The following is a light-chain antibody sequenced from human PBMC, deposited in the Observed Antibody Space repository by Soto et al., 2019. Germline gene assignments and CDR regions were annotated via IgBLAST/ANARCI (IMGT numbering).Light chain of an antibody. Sequence: DIQMTQSPSCLCASVWDRVTSPCRASQGINNWLAWYQQKPGKAPKALIYSASSLQSGVPSRFSGSGSGTEFTLTISSLQPDDFATYYCQHYNSYSEAFGQGTKVDIK. V-gene: IGKV1D-16*01. CDR1: QGINNW. CDR2: SAS. J-gene: IGKJ1*01. CDR3: QHYNSYSEA.